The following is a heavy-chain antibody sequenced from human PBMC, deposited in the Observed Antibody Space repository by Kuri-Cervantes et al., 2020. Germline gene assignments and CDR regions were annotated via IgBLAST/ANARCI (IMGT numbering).Heavy chain of an antibody. CDR2: IRSKANSYAT. CDR3: ASLDFVGATSDAFDI. Sequence: GESLKISCAASGFTFSGSAMHWVRQASGKGLEWVGRIRSKANSYATAYAASVKGRFTTSRDDSKNTAYLQMNSLKTEDTAVYYCASLDFVGATSDAFDIWGQGTMVTVSS. CDR1: GFTFSGSA. V-gene: IGHV3-73*01. J-gene: IGHJ3*02. D-gene: IGHD1-26*01.